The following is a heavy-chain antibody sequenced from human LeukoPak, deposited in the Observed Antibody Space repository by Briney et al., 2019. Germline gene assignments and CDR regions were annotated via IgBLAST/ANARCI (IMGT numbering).Heavy chain of an antibody. Sequence: SVKVSCKASGGTFSSYAISWVRQVPGQGLEWMGGIIPIFGTANYAQKFQGRVTITADESTSTAYMELSSLRSEDTAVYYCAREMEPGGSSFDYWGQGTLVTVSS. CDR1: GGTFSSYA. J-gene: IGHJ4*02. CDR3: AREMEPGGSSFDY. V-gene: IGHV1-69*01. CDR2: IIPIFGTA. D-gene: IGHD1-26*01.